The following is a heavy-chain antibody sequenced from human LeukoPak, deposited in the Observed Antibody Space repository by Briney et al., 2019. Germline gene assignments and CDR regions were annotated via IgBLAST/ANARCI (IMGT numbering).Heavy chain of an antibody. CDR3: ARDVYIFDY. CDR2: ISYDGSNK. Sequence: PGRSLRLSCAASGFTFSSYAMHWVRQAPGKGLEWVAVISYDGSNKYYADSVKGRFTISRDNSKNTLYLQMNSLRAEDTAVYYCARDVYIFDYWGQGTLVTVSS. D-gene: IGHD5/OR15-5a*01. V-gene: IGHV3-30*04. J-gene: IGHJ4*02. CDR1: GFTFSSYA.